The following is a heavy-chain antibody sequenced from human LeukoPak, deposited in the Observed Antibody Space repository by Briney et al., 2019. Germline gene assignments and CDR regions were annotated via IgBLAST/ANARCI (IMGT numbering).Heavy chain of an antibody. CDR2: IIPILGIA. Sequence: GASVKVSCKASGGTFSSYAIIWVRQAPGQGLEWMGRIIPILGIANYAQKFQGRVTITADKSTSTAYMELSSLRSEDTAVYYCARDFIVVVAATGGWFDPWGQGTLVTVSS. V-gene: IGHV1-69*04. D-gene: IGHD2-15*01. CDR1: GGTFSSYA. J-gene: IGHJ5*02. CDR3: ARDFIVVVAATGGWFDP.